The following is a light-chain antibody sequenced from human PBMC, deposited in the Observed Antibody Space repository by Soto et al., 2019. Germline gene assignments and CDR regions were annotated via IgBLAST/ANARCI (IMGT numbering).Light chain of an antibody. CDR3: NSYTTISNTV. Sequence: QSVLTQPASVSGSPGQSISISCTGTSTDIGAYNYVSWYQQHPGKAPKLLIYEVTNRPSGVSNRFSGSKSGNTASLTTSGLQAEDEANYYCNSYTTISNTVFGTGTKVNVL. J-gene: IGLJ1*01. V-gene: IGLV2-14*01. CDR1: STDIGAYNY. CDR2: EVT.